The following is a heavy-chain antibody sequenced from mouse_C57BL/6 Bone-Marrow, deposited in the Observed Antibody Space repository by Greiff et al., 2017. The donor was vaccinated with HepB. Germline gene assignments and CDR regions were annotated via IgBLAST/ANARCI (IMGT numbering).Heavy chain of an antibody. D-gene: IGHD1-1*01. Sequence: VQLQQSGGDLVKPGGSLKLSCAASGFTFSSYGMSWVRQTPDKRLEWVATISSGGSYTYYPDSVKGRFTISRDNAKNTLYLQMSSLKSEDTAMYYCARRCYGSSFYAMDYWGQGTSVTVSS. V-gene: IGHV5-6*01. CDR2: ISSGGSYT. CDR3: ARRCYGSSFYAMDY. J-gene: IGHJ4*01. CDR1: GFTFSSYG.